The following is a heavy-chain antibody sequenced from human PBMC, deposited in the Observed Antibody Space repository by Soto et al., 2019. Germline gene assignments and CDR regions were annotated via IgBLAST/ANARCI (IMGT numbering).Heavy chain of an antibody. J-gene: IGHJ6*04. CDR3: AALIDKGDYYYYGMEV. Sequence: VGSLILSCSSSEFTFTNCSMSLFLQAPVNWLEWVSAISGSGIRTYYADSVKGRFTISRDNSKNTLYLKMSSLRAEDTAVYYCAALIDKGDYYYYGMEVRGKGHTVNVSS. CDR2: ISGSGIRT. V-gene: IGHV3-23*01. CDR1: EFTFTNCS.